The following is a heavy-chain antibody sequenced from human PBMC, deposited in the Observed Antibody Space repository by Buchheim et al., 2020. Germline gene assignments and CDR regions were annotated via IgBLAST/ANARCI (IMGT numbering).Heavy chain of an antibody. CDR1: GGSINNYY. CDR3: ARGGYSYDYYFDY. CDR2: IYYSGST. V-gene: IGHV4-59*01. D-gene: IGHD5-18*01. Sequence: QVQLQESGPGLVKPSETLSLTCTVSGGSINNYYWSWIRQPPGKGLEWIGYIYYSGSTNYNPSLQSRVTISVDTSKKQFSLKLSSVTAADTAVYYCARGGYSYDYYFDYWGQGTL. J-gene: IGHJ4*02.